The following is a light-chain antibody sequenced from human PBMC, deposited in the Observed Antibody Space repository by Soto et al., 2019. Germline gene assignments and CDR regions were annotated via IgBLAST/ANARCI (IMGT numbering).Light chain of an antibody. CDR1: SSDIGSYDY. CDR2: EVP. J-gene: IGLJ1*01. V-gene: IGLV2-14*01. CDR3: SSFTSTSTRV. Sequence: QSALTQPASVSGSPGQSITISCTGTSSDIGSYDYVSWYQQHPGKAPNFIIYEVPDRPSGVPNRFSGSKSANTASLTISGLQAEDEADYYCSSFTSTSTRVFGSGTKVTVL.